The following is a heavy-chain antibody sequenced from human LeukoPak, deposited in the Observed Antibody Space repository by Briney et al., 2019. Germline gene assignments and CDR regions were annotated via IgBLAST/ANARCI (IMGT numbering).Heavy chain of an antibody. CDR1: GXTFSSYW. D-gene: IGHD2-15*01. CDR2: IKHDGSEK. V-gene: IGHV3-7*05. Sequence: TGGSLRLSCVASGXTFSSYWMSWVRQAPGKGLEWVANIKHDGSEKYYVDSVKGRFTISRDNAKNSLYLQMSSLRAEDTAVYYCAGPTYCSGGSCRIFDYWGQGTLVTVSS. CDR3: AGPTYCSGGSCRIFDY. J-gene: IGHJ4*02.